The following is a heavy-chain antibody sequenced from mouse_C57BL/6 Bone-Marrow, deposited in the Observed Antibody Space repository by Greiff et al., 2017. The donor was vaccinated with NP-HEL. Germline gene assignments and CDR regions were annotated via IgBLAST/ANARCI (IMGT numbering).Heavy chain of an antibody. CDR1: GYTFTSYW. Sequence: QVQLQQPGAELVKPGASVKLSCKASGYTFTSYWMHWVKQRPGQGLEWIGMIHPNSGSTKYNEKFKSKATLTVDKSSSTAYMQLSSLTSDDSSVYYCAIGGNLPLDYWGQGTTLTVSS. D-gene: IGHD2-1*01. J-gene: IGHJ2*01. V-gene: IGHV1-64*01. CDR2: IHPNSGST. CDR3: AIGGNLPLDY.